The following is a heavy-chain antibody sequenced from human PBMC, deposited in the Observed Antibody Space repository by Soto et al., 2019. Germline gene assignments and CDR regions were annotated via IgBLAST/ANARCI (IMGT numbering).Heavy chain of an antibody. V-gene: IGHV4-30-4*01. D-gene: IGHD2-21*02. Sequence: QVQLQESGPGLVKPSQTLSLTCTVSGGSISSGDYYWSWIRQPPGKGLEWIGYIYYSGSTYYNPSLKSRVTISVDTCKNQFSLKLSSVTAADTAVYYCAQINWGGDCYIDYWGQGTLVTVSS. CDR1: GGSISSGDYY. CDR3: AQINWGGDCYIDY. J-gene: IGHJ4*02. CDR2: IYYSGST.